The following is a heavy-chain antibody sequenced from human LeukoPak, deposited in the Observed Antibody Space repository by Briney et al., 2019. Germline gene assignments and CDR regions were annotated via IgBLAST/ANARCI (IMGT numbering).Heavy chain of an antibody. Sequence: GESLKISCKGSGYSFTYYWIGWVRQMPGKGLEWMGIIYPGDSYTRYRPSFQGQVTISVDKSISTAYLQWSSLKASDTAMYYCARQDGNSKYYFDYWGQGPLVTVSS. CDR1: GYSFTYYW. CDR3: ARQDGNSKYYFDY. CDR2: IYPGDSYT. D-gene: IGHD1-1*01. J-gene: IGHJ4*02. V-gene: IGHV5-51*01.